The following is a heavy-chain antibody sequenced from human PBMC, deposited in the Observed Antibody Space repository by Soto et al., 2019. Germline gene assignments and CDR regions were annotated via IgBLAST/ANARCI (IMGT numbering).Heavy chain of an antibody. CDR1: GYSISSVYY. J-gene: IGHJ1*01. D-gene: IGHD2-8*02. Sequence: SETLCLTCAVSGYSISSVYYWAWIRQPPGNGLEWVWTIYHSGSPFHNPSLKSRVAISVDTSKNQFSLKLRSVNAADTAVSYCAVGYCASDTCSREYXQNWGQGTRVTVS. CDR2: IYHSGSP. CDR3: AVGYCASDTCSREYXQN. V-gene: IGHV4-38-2*01.